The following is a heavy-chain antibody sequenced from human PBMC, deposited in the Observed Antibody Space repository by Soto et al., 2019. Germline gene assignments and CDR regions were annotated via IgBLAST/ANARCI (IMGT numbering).Heavy chain of an antibody. V-gene: IGHV1-69*06. D-gene: IGHD2-2*01. CDR1: GGTFSSYA. Sequence: SVKVSCKASGGTFSSYAISWVRQAPGQGLEWMGGIIPIFGTANYAQKFQGRVTITADKSTSTAYMELSSLRSEDTAVYYCVRVGPIVVVPAPFDPRGQGPLVTVSS. J-gene: IGHJ5*02. CDR3: VRVGPIVVVPAPFDP. CDR2: IIPIFGTA.